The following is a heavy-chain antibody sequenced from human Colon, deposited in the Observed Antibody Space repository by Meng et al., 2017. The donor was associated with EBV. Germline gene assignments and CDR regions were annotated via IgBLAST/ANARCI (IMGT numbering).Heavy chain of an antibody. CDR2: INHSGTI. CDR3: ARGGGVIKGLVTWFDP. CDR1: GGSLSGYY. V-gene: IGHV4-34*01. J-gene: IGHJ5*02. D-gene: IGHD2-8*01. Sequence: QVRLPQWGAGLVKPSETLSLTCGVYGGSLSGYYWSWIRQTPGKGLEWIGEINHSGTINYNPSLRSRVTISVDRSNSQFSLRLSSVTAADTAVYYCARGGGVIKGLVTWFDPWGQGTLVTVSS.